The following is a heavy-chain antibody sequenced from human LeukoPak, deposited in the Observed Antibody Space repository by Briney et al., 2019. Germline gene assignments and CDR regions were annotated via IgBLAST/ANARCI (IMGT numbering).Heavy chain of an antibody. J-gene: IGHJ4*02. V-gene: IGHV4-39*01. CDR3: ARHSSGYSFDY. CDR1: GGSISITSYY. D-gene: IGHD3-22*01. Sequence: SETLSLTCTVSGGSISITSYYWSWIRQPPGKGLEWIGEINHSGSTNYNPSLKSRVTISVDTSKNQFSLKLSSVTAADTAVYYCARHSSGYSFDYWGQGTLVTVSS. CDR2: INHSGST.